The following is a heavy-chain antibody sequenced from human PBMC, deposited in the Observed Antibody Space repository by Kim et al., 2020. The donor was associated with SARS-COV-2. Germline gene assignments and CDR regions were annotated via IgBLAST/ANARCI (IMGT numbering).Heavy chain of an antibody. V-gene: IGHV3-21*01. J-gene: IGHJ6*03. D-gene: IGHD2-2*01. CDR1: GFTFSSCS. CDR2: ISSSSGYI. CDR3: ARDSGSSVPYYYSYMDV. Sequence: GGSLRLSCAASGFTFSSCSMNWVRQAPGKGLEWVSSISSSSGYIYYADSVKGRFTISRDNANNSLYLQMNSLRAEDTAVYYCARDSGSSVPYYYSYMDVWAKGTTVSVSS.